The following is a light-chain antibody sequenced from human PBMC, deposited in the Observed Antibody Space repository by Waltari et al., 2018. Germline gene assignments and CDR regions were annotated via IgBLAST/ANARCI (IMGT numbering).Light chain of an antibody. V-gene: IGLV2-14*03. CDR2: DVS. CDR3: SAYTRSSTWV. CDR1: RSDVGLYNY. Sequence: QSALTQPASVSGSPAQSITISCPGTRSDVGLYNYVSWYQQHPGKAPKLILFDVSKRPSAILNRFSASKSGTTASLTISGLQAEDEADYSCSAYTRSSTWVFGGGTKLTVL. J-gene: IGLJ3*02.